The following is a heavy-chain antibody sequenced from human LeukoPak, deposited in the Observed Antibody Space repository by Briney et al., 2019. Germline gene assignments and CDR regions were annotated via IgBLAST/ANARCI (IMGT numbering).Heavy chain of an antibody. J-gene: IGHJ4*02. CDR3: AKDGSWSCTD. V-gene: IGHV3-30*02. Sequence: GSLRLSCAASGFTFSRNAIHWVRQGPGKGLEWVSYVAHHGSNKYYADSVKGRFTISRDNSKRTLYLQMNSLRADDTAVYYCAKDGSWSCTDWGQGTLVTVSS. CDR2: VAHHGSNK. CDR1: GFTFSRNA. D-gene: IGHD2-8*02.